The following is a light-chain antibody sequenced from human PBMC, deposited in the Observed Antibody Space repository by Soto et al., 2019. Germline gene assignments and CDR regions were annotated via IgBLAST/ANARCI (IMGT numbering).Light chain of an antibody. V-gene: IGLV7-43*01. CDR3: SLYYSGPHLV. CDR2: STS. J-gene: IGLJ3*02. CDR1: AGAVTTTNW. Sequence: QAVVTQEPSLVVSPGGTVTLTCASSAGAVTTTNWPNWFQQKPGQPPRALVYSTSNRHSWTPARFSGSLLGGKAVLTLSGAQSEDEADYYCSLYYSGPHLVVGGGTKLTVL.